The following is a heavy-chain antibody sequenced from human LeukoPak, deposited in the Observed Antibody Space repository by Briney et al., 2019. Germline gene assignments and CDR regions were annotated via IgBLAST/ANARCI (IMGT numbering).Heavy chain of an antibody. CDR2: INHSGST. J-gene: IGHJ4*02. D-gene: IGHD6-19*01. Sequence: SETLSLTCAVYGGSFSGYYRSWIRQPPGKGQEWIGEINHSGSTNYNPSLKSRVTISVDTSKNQFSLKLSSVTAADTAVYYCASTPTGYSSGWYGFWGQGTLVTVSS. CDR3: ASTPTGYSSGWYGF. V-gene: IGHV4-34*01. CDR1: GGSFSGYY.